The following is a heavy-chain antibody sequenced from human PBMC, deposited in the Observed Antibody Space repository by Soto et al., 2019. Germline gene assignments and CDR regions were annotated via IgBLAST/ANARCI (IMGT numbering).Heavy chain of an antibody. CDR1: GFTFSSYD. D-gene: IGHD4-17*01. CDR3: ARDRLSTTTVTTRNYYYYYMDV. CDR2: IGTAGDT. Sequence: GGSLRLSCAASGFTFSSYDMHWVRQATGKGLEWVSAIGTAGDTYYPGSVKGRFTISRENAKNSLYLQMNSLRAGDTAVYYCARDRLSTTTVTTRNYYYYYMDVWGKGTTVTVS. J-gene: IGHJ6*03. V-gene: IGHV3-13*01.